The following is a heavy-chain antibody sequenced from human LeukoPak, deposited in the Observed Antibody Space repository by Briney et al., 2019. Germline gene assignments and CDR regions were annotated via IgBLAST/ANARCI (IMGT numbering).Heavy chain of an antibody. Sequence: PSETLSLTCAVYGGSFRGYYWSWIRQPPGKGLEWIGEINHSGSTNYNPSLKSRVTISVDTSKNQFSLKLSSVTAADTAVYYCARDDYGGNKPPDYWGQGTLVTVSS. CDR1: GGSFRGYY. D-gene: IGHD4-23*01. V-gene: IGHV4-34*01. J-gene: IGHJ4*02. CDR2: INHSGST. CDR3: ARDDYGGNKPPDY.